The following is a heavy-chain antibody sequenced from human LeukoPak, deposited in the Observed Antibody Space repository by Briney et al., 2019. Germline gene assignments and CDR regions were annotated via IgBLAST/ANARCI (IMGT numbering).Heavy chain of an antibody. Sequence: GGSLRLSCAASGFTFSSYAMSWVRQAPGKGLEWVSAISGSGGSTYYADSVKGRFTISRDNSKNTLYLQMNSLRAEDTGVYYCTRDRAVGATEFDAFDLWGQGPMVTVSS. V-gene: IGHV3-23*01. J-gene: IGHJ3*01. CDR1: GFTFSSYA. CDR2: ISGSGGST. D-gene: IGHD1-26*01. CDR3: TRDRAVGATEFDAFDL.